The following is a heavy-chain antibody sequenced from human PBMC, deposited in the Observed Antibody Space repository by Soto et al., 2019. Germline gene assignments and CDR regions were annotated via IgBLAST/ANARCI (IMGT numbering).Heavy chain of an antibody. V-gene: IGHV1-69*06. CDR1: GGTFSSYA. J-gene: IGHJ6*02. CDR3: ARDRPEAWIQLAPFKSVYYYYGMDV. Sequence: QVQLVQSGAEVKKPGSSVKVSCKASGGTFSSYAISWVRQAPGQGLEWMGGIIPIFGTANYAQKFQGRVTITADKSTSTAYMELSSLRSEDTAVYYCARDRPEAWIQLAPFKSVYYYYGMDVWGQGTTVTVSS. D-gene: IGHD5-18*01. CDR2: IIPIFGTA.